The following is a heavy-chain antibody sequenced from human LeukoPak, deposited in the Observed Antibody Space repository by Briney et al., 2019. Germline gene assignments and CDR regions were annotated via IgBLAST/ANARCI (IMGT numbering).Heavy chain of an antibody. CDR2: IYYSGST. V-gene: IGHV4-39*07. CDR3: AREGKMEAAVFDY. CDR1: GGSISSRTYY. Sequence: SETLSLTCTVSGGSISSRTYYWGWIRQPPGEGLEWIGCIYYSGSTNYSPSLKCRVTISVDTSKNQFSLKLRSVTAADTAVYYCAREGKMEAAVFDYWGQGTLVTVSS. J-gene: IGHJ4*02. D-gene: IGHD2-15*01.